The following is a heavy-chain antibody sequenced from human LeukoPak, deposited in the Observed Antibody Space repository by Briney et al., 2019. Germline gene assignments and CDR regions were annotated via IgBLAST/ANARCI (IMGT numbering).Heavy chain of an antibody. CDR3: TRRGSSGYLDY. CDR1: GLTFSGSA. J-gene: IGHJ4*02. V-gene: IGHV3-73*01. CDR2: IRSKANSYAT. D-gene: IGHD3-22*01. Sequence: GGSLKLSCAASGLTFSGSAMHWVLQASGTEREWFGRIRSKANSYATAYAASVKGRFTISRDDSKNTAYLQMHSLKPEDTAVYYCTRRGSSGYLDYWGQGTLVTVSS.